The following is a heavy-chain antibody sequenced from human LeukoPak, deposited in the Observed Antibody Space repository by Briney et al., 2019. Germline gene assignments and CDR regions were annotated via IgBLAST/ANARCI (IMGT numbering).Heavy chain of an antibody. CDR2: ISSSSSYI. CDR3: ARGGDGYNTNFDY. D-gene: IGHD5-24*01. V-gene: IGHV3-21*01. Sequence: PGGSLRLSCAASGFTFSSYSMNWVRQAPGKGLEWVSSISSSSSYIYYADSVKGRFTISRDNAKNSLYLQMNSLRAGDTAVYYCARGGDGYNTNFDYWGQGTLVTVSS. J-gene: IGHJ4*02. CDR1: GFTFSSYS.